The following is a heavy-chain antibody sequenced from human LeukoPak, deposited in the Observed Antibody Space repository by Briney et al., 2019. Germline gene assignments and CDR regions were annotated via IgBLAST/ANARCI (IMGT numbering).Heavy chain of an antibody. CDR1: GFTFSSYA. Sequence: GGSLRLSCAASGFTFSSYAMSWVRQAPRKGLEWVSAIVYSGGSTYYADSVKGRFTISRDNSKNTLYLQMNSLRAEDTAVYYCAKDLADGYSSSWYVGDYWGQGTLVTVSS. J-gene: IGHJ4*02. D-gene: IGHD6-13*01. CDR3: AKDLADGYSSSWYVGDY. V-gene: IGHV3-23*01. CDR2: IVYSGGST.